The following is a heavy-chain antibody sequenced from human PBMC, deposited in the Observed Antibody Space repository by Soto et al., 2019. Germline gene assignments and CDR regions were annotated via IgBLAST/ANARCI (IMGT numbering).Heavy chain of an antibody. J-gene: IGHJ5*02. D-gene: IGHD2-8*01. Sequence: SETLSLTCTVSGGSISSSSYYWGWIRQPPGKGLEWIGSIYYSGSTYYNPSLKSRVTISVDTSKNQFSLKLSSVTAADTAVYYCARQAPEIVLMVYGTNWFDPWGQGTLVTVSS. CDR3: ARQAPEIVLMVYGTNWFDP. CDR2: IYYSGST. V-gene: IGHV4-39*01. CDR1: GGSISSSSYY.